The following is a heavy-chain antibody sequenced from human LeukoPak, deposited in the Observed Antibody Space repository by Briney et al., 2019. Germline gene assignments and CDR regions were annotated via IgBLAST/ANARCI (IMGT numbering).Heavy chain of an antibody. CDR2: IIPIFGTA. CDR3: ARAPNYDFWSGYYIYYYYYGMDV. Sequence: SVKVSCKASGGTFSSYAISWVRQAPGQGLVWMGGIIPIFGTANYAQKLQGRVAMTTDTSTSTAYMELRSLRSDDTAVYYCARAPNYDFWSGYYIYYYYYGMDVWGQGTTVTVSS. V-gene: IGHV1-69*05. CDR1: GGTFSSYA. J-gene: IGHJ6*02. D-gene: IGHD3-3*01.